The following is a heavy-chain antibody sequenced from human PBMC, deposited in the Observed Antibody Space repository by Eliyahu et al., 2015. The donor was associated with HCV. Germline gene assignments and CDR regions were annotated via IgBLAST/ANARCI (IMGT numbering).Heavy chain of an antibody. Sequence: QVQLQESGPGLVKPSETLSLTCTVSGGSISSXYWSWIRQPPGKGPEWIGYIHYSGSTHFNPPLKSRVTISVDTSKNQFSLKLSSVTAADTAVYYCASGGGGIAVAGTGGWFDPWGQGTLVTVSS. J-gene: IGHJ5*02. V-gene: IGHV4-59*01. CDR3: ASGGGGIAVAGTGGWFDP. CDR1: GGSISSXY. CDR2: IHYSGST. D-gene: IGHD6-19*01.